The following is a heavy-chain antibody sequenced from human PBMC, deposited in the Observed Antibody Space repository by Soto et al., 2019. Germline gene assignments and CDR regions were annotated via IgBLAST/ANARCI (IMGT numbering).Heavy chain of an antibody. V-gene: IGHV3-66*01. D-gene: IGHD2-2*01. J-gene: IGHJ6*03. CDR2: IYSGGST. CDR1: GFTVSSNY. Sequence: EVQLVESGGGLVQPGGSLRLSCAASGFTVSSNYMSWVRQAPGKGLEWVSVIYSGGSTYYADSVKGRFTISRDNSKNTLYLQMNSLRAEDTAVYYCASNTLVVPAASIPYYYYMDVWGKGTTVTVSS. CDR3: ASNTLVVPAASIPYYYYMDV.